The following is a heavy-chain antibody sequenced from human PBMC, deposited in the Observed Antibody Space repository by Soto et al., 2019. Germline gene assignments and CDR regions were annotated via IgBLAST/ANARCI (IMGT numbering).Heavy chain of an antibody. CDR3: AREMLWFGELSNYYYYYMDV. CDR1: GFTFSDYY. J-gene: IGHJ6*03. Sequence: GGSLRLSCAASGFTFSDYYMSWIRQAPGKGLEWVSYISSSGSTIYYADSGKGRFTISRDNAKNSLYLQMNSLRAEDTAVYYCAREMLWFGELSNYYYYYMDVWGKGTTVTVSS. D-gene: IGHD3-10*01. CDR2: ISSSGSTI. V-gene: IGHV3-11*01.